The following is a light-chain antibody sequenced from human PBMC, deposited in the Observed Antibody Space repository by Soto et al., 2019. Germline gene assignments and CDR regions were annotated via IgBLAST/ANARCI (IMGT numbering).Light chain of an antibody. CDR2: GAS. Sequence: EIVLTQSPGTLSLSPGERATLSCRASQTVRTYYLAWFQHKPGHAPRLLIYGASSRATGIPDRFSGSGSGTDFTLTINRLEPEDFAVYFCQQYSDSPFTFGGGTKVEIK. CDR1: QTVRTYY. CDR3: QQYSDSPFT. V-gene: IGKV3-20*01. J-gene: IGKJ4*01.